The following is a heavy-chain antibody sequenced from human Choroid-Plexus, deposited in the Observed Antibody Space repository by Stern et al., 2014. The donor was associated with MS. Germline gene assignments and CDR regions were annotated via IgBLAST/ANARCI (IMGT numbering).Heavy chain of an antibody. J-gene: IGHJ5*02. CDR3: AKDRQYLTYFFDH. Sequence: VQLEESGGGVVQPGRHMRLSCVASGFTLGSCAMHWVRQAPGKGLEWVAGVSYDGSNKYYADSVKGRFTISRDNSQNTLYMQMSSLRPEDTAVYYCAKDRQYLTYFFDHWGQGSLVTVSS. CDR2: VSYDGSNK. V-gene: IGHV3-30*18. D-gene: IGHD2/OR15-2a*01. CDR1: GFTLGSCA.